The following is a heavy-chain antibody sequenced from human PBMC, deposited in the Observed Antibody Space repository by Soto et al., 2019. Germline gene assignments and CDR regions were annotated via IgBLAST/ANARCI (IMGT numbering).Heavy chain of an antibody. Sequence: SETLSLTCTVSGGSISSYYWSWIRQPPGKGLEWIGYIYYSGSTNYNPSLKSRVTISVDTSKNQFSLKLSSVTAADTAVYYCARYLVPAVIFDYWGQGTLVTVSS. V-gene: IGHV4-59*08. CDR2: IYYSGST. J-gene: IGHJ4*02. D-gene: IGHD2-2*01. CDR1: GGSISSYY. CDR3: ARYLVPAVIFDY.